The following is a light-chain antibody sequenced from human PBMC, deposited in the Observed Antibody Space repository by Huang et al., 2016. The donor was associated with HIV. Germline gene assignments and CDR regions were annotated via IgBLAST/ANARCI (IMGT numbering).Light chain of an antibody. V-gene: IGKV3-11*01. J-gene: IGKJ2*01. Sequence: EIVLTQSPATLSLSPGERATLYCRASQSVTSYLAWYQQKPGQAPRLLIYDASNRATGIPARFSGSGSGTDFTLTISSLEPEDFAVYYCQQRSNWPPYTFGPGTKLEIK. CDR1: QSVTSY. CDR3: QQRSNWPPYT. CDR2: DAS.